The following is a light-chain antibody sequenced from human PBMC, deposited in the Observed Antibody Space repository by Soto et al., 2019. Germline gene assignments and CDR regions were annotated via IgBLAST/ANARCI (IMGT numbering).Light chain of an antibody. CDR1: QSVNSN. V-gene: IGKV3-15*01. J-gene: IGKJ5*01. Sequence: ETVMTQSPATLSVSPGERATLSCWASQSVNSNLAWYQQKLGQAPRVLIYGASTRATGIPARFSGSGSETEFTLTISSLQSEDFAVYYCQQYSNWPPITFGQGTRLEIK. CDR2: GAS. CDR3: QQYSNWPPIT.